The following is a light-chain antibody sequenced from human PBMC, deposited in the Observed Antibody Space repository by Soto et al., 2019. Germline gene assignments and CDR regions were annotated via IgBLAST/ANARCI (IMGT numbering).Light chain of an antibody. CDR3: QQYNNWPTWT. CDR1: QSVSSN. V-gene: IGKV3-15*01. J-gene: IGKJ1*01. CDR2: GAS. Sequence: EIVMTQSPATLSVSPGERATLSCRASQSVSSNLAWYQQKPGQAPRLRIYGASTRATGIPARFSGSGSGTEFTLTISSLQFEDFAVYYCQQYNNWPTWTFGQGTKVEIK.